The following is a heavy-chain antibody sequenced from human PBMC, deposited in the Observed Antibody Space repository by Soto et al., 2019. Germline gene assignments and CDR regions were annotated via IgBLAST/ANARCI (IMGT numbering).Heavy chain of an antibody. Sequence: QVQLPESGPGLVKPSVTLSLTCTVSGGSVSSESHYWSWIRQTPVNGLEWIGYIDYTGSTNYNPSLNGRVTRYVDTSRDQVSLRLRSVTRADTAVYYCAIDQYDVRSVTYYYAMEVWGQGTKVTVSS. J-gene: IGHJ6*02. D-gene: IGHD3-10*02. CDR1: GGSVSSESHY. V-gene: IGHV4-61*01. CDR2: IDYTGST. CDR3: AIDQYDVRSVTYYYAMEV.